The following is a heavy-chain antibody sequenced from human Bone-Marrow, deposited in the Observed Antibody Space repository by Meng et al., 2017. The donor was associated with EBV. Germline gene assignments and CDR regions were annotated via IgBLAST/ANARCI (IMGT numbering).Heavy chain of an antibody. Sequence: QVHLQESGPGLVKPSATLSLTCAVSGASIDSSDWWTWVRQAPGKGLEWIGEIHHSGTTNCNPSLESRVTISIDKSDNQFSLKLTSVTAADTAVYYCARGLGGHYPTMEYWGQGTLVTVSS. CDR2: IHHSGTT. V-gene: IGHV4-4*02. J-gene: IGHJ4*02. D-gene: IGHD3-22*01. CDR1: GASIDSSDW. CDR3: ARGLGGHYPTMEY.